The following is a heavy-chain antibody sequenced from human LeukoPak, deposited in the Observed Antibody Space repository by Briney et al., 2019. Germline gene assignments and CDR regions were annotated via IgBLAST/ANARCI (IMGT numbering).Heavy chain of an antibody. CDR3: ATEFYNNGYNF. V-gene: IGHV3-15*01. Sequence: GRSLRLSCAASGFTFSSAWLTWVRQPPGKGLEWVGHIKSRSDGGSTDYSAAVKGRFTVSRDDSRNMVHLQMNSLKTEDSAVYYCATEFYNNGYNFWGQGTPVTVSS. CDR1: GFTFSSAW. CDR2: IKSRSDGGST. J-gene: IGHJ4*02. D-gene: IGHD5-24*01.